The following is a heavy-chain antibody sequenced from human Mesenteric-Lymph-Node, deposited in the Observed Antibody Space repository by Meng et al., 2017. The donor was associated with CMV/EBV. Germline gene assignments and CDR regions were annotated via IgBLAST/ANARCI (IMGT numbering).Heavy chain of an antibody. V-gene: IGHV2-70*20. CDR1: GFSLSTSGMC. D-gene: IGHD3-22*01. CDR3: ARSYYYDSSGYSYFDY. J-gene: IGHJ4*02. Sequence: SGPTLVKPTQTLTLTCTFSGFSLSTSGMCVSWVRQPPGKALEWLALIDWDDDKYYSTSLKTRLTISKDTSKNQVVLTMTNMDPVDTATYYCARSYYYDSSGYSYFDYWGQGTLVTVSS. CDR2: IDWDDDK.